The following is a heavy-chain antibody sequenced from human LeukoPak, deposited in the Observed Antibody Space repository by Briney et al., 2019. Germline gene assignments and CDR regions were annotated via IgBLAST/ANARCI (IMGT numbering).Heavy chain of an antibody. CDR3: ARGSGSNWFDP. J-gene: IGHJ5*02. V-gene: IGHV4-34*01. D-gene: IGHD3-10*01. CDR1: GGSFSGYY. CDR2: INHSGST. Sequence: SETLSLTCAVYGGSFSGYYWSWIRQPPGKGLEWIGEINHSGSTNYNPSLKSRVTISVDTSKNQFSLKLSSVTAAGTAVYYCARGSGSNWFDPWGQGTLVTVSS.